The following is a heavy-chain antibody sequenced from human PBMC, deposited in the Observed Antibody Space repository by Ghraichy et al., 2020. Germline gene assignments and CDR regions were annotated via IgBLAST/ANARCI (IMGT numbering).Heavy chain of an antibody. Sequence: GGSLRLSCAASGFTFSSYAMSWVRQAPGKGLEWVSAFSGRGGSTYYADSVKGRFTISRDNSKNTLYLQMTSLRAEDTAVYYCAKDGGDYDYVWGCLDCWGQGTMVTVSS. J-gene: IGHJ4*02. CDR1: GFTFSSYA. V-gene: IGHV3-23*01. CDR2: FSGRGGST. CDR3: AKDGGDYDYVWGCLDC. D-gene: IGHD3-16*01.